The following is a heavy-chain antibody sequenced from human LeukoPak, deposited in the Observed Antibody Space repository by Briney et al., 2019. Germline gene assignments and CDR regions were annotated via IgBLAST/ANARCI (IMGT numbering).Heavy chain of an antibody. Sequence: PGGSLRLSCAASGFTYDDYAMHWVWQAPGKGLEWVSGINWNSDSIGYADSVKGRFTISRDNAKNSLYLQMNSLRAEDTALYYCAKDNNNYGYGIGAFDIWGQGTMVTVSS. D-gene: IGHD5-18*01. CDR2: INWNSDSI. CDR3: AKDNNNYGYGIGAFDI. V-gene: IGHV3-9*01. CDR1: GFTYDDYA. J-gene: IGHJ3*02.